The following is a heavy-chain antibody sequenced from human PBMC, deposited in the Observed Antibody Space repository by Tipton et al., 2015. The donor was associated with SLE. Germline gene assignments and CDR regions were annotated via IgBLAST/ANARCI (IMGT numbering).Heavy chain of an antibody. J-gene: IGHJ4*02. CDR2: ISYDGSNK. CDR1: GFTFSSYA. V-gene: IGHV3-30-3*01. CDR3: ARAAGRDSGWYPVY. Sequence: SLRLSCSASGFTFSSYAMHWVRQAPGKGLEWVAVISYDGSNKYYADSEKGRFTISRDNSKNTLYLQMNSLRAEDTAVYYCARAAGRDSGWYPVYWGQGTLVTVSS. D-gene: IGHD6-19*01.